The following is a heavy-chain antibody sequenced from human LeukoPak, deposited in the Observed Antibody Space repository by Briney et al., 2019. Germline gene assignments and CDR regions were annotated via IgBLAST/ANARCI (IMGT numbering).Heavy chain of an antibody. Sequence: GGSLRLSCAASGFTFSSYEMNWVRQAPGMGLEWVSYISSSGSTIYYADSVKGRFTISRDNAKNSLYLQMNSLRAEDTAVYYCARVGFGELSDWGQGTLVTVSS. CDR1: GFTFSSYE. CDR2: ISSSGSTI. CDR3: ARVGFGELSD. J-gene: IGHJ4*02. D-gene: IGHD3-10*01. V-gene: IGHV3-48*03.